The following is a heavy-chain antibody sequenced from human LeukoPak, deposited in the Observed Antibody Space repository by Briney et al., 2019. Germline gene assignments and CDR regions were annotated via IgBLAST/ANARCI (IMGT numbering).Heavy chain of an antibody. J-gene: IGHJ4*02. Sequence: ASVKVSCKVSGYTLAELSMHWVGPAPGKGGEGMGRFEPEDGETIYAQKFQGRVTMTEDTSTDAAYMELSSLRSGDTAVYYCATGQGGGIFDYWGQGTLVTVSS. CDR3: ATGQGGGIFDY. V-gene: IGHV1-24*01. CDR1: GYTLAELS. D-gene: IGHD4-23*01. CDR2: FEPEDGET.